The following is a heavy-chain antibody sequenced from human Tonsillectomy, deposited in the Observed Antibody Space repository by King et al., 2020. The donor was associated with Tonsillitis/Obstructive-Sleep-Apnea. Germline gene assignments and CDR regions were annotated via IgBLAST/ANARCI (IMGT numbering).Heavy chain of an antibody. CDR3: ARFPFDAAYPPKDY. Sequence: VQLVESGGGLVKPGGSLRLSCAVSGFIFSDDYMSWIRQAPGKGLEWISYISSSGRTIYYADSVKGRFTISRDNAKNSLYLLMNSLRAEDTAVYYCARFPFDAAYPPKDYWGQGTLVTVSS. CDR1: GFIFSDDY. V-gene: IGHV3-11*01. D-gene: IGHD2-15*01. J-gene: IGHJ4*02. CDR2: ISSSGRTI.